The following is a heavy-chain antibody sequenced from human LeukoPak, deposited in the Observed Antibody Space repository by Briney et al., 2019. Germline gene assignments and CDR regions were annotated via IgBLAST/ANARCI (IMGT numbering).Heavy chain of an antibody. CDR3: ARRFGLVCSSTSCAPQNWFDP. CDR1: GGSISSGGYS. V-gene: IGHV4-31*03. CDR2: IYYSGST. D-gene: IGHD2-2*01. Sequence: SETLSLTCTVSGGSISSGGYSWSWIRQHPGKGLEWIGYIYYSGSTYYNPSLKSRVTISVDTSKNQFSLKLSSVTAADTAVYYCARRFGLVCSSTSCAPQNWFDPWGQGTLVTVSS. J-gene: IGHJ5*02.